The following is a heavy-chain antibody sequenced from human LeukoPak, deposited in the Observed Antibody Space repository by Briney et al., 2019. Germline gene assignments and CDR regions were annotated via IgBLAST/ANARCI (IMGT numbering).Heavy chain of an antibody. CDR1: GFSFGSNY. Sequence: GGSLRLSCAASGFSFGSNYMSWVRQAPGKGLEWVSSISSSSSYIYYADSVKGRFTISRDNAKNSLYLQMNSLRAEDTAVYYCARDRGISGWPFDYWGQGTLVTVSS. CDR3: ARDRGISGWPFDY. J-gene: IGHJ4*02. CDR2: ISSSSSYI. V-gene: IGHV3-21*01. D-gene: IGHD6-19*01.